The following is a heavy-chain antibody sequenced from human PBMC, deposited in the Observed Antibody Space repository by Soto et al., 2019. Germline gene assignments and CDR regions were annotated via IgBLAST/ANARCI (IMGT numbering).Heavy chain of an antibody. Sequence: ASVKVSCKASGFTFTSSAVQWVRQARGQRLEWIGWIVVGSGNTNYAQKFQERVTITRDMSTSTAYMELSSLRSEDTAVYYCAKGGTTVVTDFDYWGHGALVTVSS. D-gene: IGHD4-17*01. V-gene: IGHV1-58*01. CDR1: GFTFTSSA. CDR2: IVVGSGNT. J-gene: IGHJ4*01. CDR3: AKGGTTVVTDFDY.